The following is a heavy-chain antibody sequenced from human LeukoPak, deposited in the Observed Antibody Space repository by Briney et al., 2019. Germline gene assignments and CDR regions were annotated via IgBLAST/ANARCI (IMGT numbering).Heavy chain of an antibody. V-gene: IGHV1-24*01. CDR3: ATHTISGVVTYAFQI. Sequence: ASVRVSCKVTGYTGIELWMHWVRQAPGKGLEWMGGFDYEDGETRYAQKFQGRVTMTEDTATDTAYLELSSLTSNDTAVYYCATHTISGVVTYAFQIWGRGTVVTVPS. CDR2: FDYEDGET. J-gene: IGHJ3*02. D-gene: IGHD3-3*01. CDR1: GYTGIELW.